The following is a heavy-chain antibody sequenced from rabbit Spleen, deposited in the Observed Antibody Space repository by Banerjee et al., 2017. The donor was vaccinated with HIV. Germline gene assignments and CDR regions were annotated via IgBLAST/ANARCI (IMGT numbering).Heavy chain of an antibody. CDR3: ARGTAYYVGYGYAMHPFNL. D-gene: IGHD6-1*01. J-gene: IGHJ4*01. CDR2: IYAGDGST. V-gene: IGHV1S40*01. Sequence: QSLEVSGGGLVQPEGSLTLTCTASGFSFSSSYYICWVRQAPGKGLEWIACIYAGDGSTVYASWAKGRFPFSKTSSTTVTLQMTSLTAADTATYFCARGTAYYVGYGYAMHPFNLWAKAPWSPS. CDR1: GFSFSSSYY.